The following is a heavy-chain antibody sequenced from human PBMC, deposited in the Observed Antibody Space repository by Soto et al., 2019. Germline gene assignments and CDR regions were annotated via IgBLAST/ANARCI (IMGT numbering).Heavy chain of an antibody. CDR1: GDSITSSSYY. CDR3: ARHLRGSLRLYPFDI. CDR2: IYYRGST. J-gene: IGHJ3*02. V-gene: IGHV4-39*01. Sequence: QLQLQESGPGLVKPSGTLSLSCSVSGDSITSSSYYWGWIRQPPGKGLEWMATIYYRGSTYYNPSIESRLTISLDTSKNQFSLMLSSVTAADTAVYYWARHLRGSLRLYPFDIWGQGTMVTVSS. D-gene: IGHD1-26*01.